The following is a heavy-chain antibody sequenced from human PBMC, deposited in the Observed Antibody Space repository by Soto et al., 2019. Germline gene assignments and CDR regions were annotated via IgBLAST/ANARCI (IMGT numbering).Heavy chain of an antibody. CDR1: GASISSYY. D-gene: IGHD2-21*02. CDR2: NYYSGSH. J-gene: IGHJ4*02. Sequence: PSETLSLTCTVSGASISSYYWSWIRPPPGKGLEWIGYNYYSGSHNYNPSLKSRVTISVDTSKNQFSLKLSSVNAAETAVYYCARDSGGGDDYRGQGTLVTVSS. CDR3: ARDSGGGDDY. V-gene: IGHV4-59*01.